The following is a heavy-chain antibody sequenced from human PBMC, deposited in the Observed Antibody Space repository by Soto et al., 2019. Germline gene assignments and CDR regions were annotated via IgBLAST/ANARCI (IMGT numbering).Heavy chain of an antibody. J-gene: IGHJ2*01. CDR2: IYYSGST. V-gene: IGHV4-59*08. CDR1: GGSISSYY. D-gene: IGHD6-19*01. Sequence: PSETLSLTCTVSGGSISSYYWSWIRQPPGKGLEWIGYIYYSGSTNYNPSLKSRVTISVDTSKNQFSLKLSSVTAADTAVYYCARHFRGGSSGWYFGVKPPKGWYFDLWGRGTLVTVSS. CDR3: ARHFRGGSSGWYFGVKPPKGWYFDL.